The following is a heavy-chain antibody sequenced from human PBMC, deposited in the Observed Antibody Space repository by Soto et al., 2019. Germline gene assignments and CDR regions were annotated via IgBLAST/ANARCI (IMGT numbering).Heavy chain of an antibody. D-gene: IGHD3-10*01. CDR1: GGTFSSYA. Sequence: QVQLVQSGAEVKKPGSSVKVSCKASGGTFSSYAISWVRQAPGQGLEWMGGIIPIFGTANYAQKFQGRFTITADESTSTAYMELNTLRSEDTAVYYCARADYYGSGSYVGYYYGMDVWRQGTTVTVSS. CDR3: ARADYYGSGSYVGYYYGMDV. CDR2: IIPIFGTA. V-gene: IGHV1-69*12. J-gene: IGHJ6*01.